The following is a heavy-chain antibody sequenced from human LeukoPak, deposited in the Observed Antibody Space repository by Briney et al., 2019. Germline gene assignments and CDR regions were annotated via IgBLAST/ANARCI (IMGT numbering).Heavy chain of an antibody. CDR1: GFTFSSYA. J-gene: IGHJ4*02. D-gene: IGHD6-13*01. CDR3: ARDKWHSSSSGGGCFDY. Sequence: PGGSLRLSCAASGFTFSSYAMHWVRQAPGRGLEWVAVISYDGSNKYYADSVKGRFTISRDNSKNTLYLQMNSLRAEDTAVYYCARDKWHSSSSGGGCFDYWGQGTLVTVSS. V-gene: IGHV3-30*01. CDR2: ISYDGSNK.